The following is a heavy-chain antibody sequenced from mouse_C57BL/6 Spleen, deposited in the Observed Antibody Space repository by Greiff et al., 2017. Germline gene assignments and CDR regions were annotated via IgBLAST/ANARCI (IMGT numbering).Heavy chain of an antibody. J-gene: IGHJ4*01. CDR1: GYSITSGYY. D-gene: IGHD1-1*01. V-gene: IGHV3-6*01. CDR3: ARLLRLYDYARDY. CDR2: LRSDGSN. Sequence: DVQLQEPGPGLVIPSQSLSLTCYVTGYSITSGYYWNWIRQFPGNQLAWMGYLRSDGSNNYNPSLKNRISITRDTSKKQLCLELNSGTTENTATYYGARLLRLYDYARDYWGQGTSVTVAS.